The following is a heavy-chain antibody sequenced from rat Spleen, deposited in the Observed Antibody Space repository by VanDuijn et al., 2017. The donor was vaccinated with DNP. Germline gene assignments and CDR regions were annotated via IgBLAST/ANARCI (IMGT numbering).Heavy chain of an antibody. J-gene: IGHJ4*01. CDR3: ARWPGYNPPYAMDA. CDR1: GYSITGDY. CDR2: ISYSGRT. Sequence: EVQLQESGPGLVKPSQSLSLTCSVTGYSITGDYWGWIRKFPGNKMEWIGHISYSGRTTYNPSLKSRISITRDTSKNQLFLQVNSVTTEDTATYHCARWPGYNPPYAMDAWGQGTSVTVSS. D-gene: IGHD1-4*01. V-gene: IGHV3-1*01.